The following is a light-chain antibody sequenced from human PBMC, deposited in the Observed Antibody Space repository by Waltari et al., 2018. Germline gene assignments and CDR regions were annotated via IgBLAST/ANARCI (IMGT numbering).Light chain of an antibody. Sequence: QSALTQPPSASGSPGQSVTISCTVTSSDVGGYNFVSWYQHHPGKAPRLIIYEVSERPSGVPDRFSGSKSGNTASLTVSGLQAEDEADYYCSSYVANNNPVFGGGTKLTVL. V-gene: IGLV2-8*01. J-gene: IGLJ2*01. CDR3: SSYVANNNPV. CDR1: SSDVGGYNF. CDR2: EVS.